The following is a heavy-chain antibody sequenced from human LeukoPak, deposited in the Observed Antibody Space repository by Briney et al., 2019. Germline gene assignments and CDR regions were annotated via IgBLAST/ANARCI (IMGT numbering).Heavy chain of an antibody. CDR3: TRGSIAYYYMDV. V-gene: IGHV4-59*01. D-gene: IGHD3-22*01. CDR1: GGSINSYY. CDR2: IYYNWSP. J-gene: IGHJ6*03. Sequence: PSGTLSLPCNVPGGSINSYYLSWIRQPPGKGLEWIGNIYYNWSPNYNPALKSLVTITVDSSKNQFSLKLSSVTADDTAVYYCTRGSIAYYYMDVWGKGTTVTISS.